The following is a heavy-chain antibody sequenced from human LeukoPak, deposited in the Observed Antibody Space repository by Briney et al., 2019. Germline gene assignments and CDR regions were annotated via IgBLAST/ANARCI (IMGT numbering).Heavy chain of an antibody. CDR2: INNSGST. D-gene: IGHD3-10*01. CDR3: ARFLGVRGY. J-gene: IGHJ4*02. V-gene: IGHV4-34*01. CDR1: GGFFSGYY. Sequence: SETLSLTCAADGGFFSGYYCSWIRHPPGKGLEWIGEINNSGSTNYNPSLKSRVTISVDTSKNQFSLKLSSVTDADTAVYYCARFLGVRGYWGQGTLVTVSS.